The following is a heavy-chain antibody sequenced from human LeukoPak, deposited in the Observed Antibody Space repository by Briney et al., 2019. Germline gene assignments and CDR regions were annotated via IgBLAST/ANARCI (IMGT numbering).Heavy chain of an antibody. CDR1: GYSFTSYW. Sequence: GESLKISCKGSGYSFTSYWIGWVRQMPGKGLEWMGIIYPGDSDTRYSPSFQGQVTISADKSISTAYLQWSSLKASDTAMYYCARLGESRIPSYYFDYWGQGTLVTVSS. V-gene: IGHV5-51*01. D-gene: IGHD3-10*01. J-gene: IGHJ4*02. CDR2: IYPGDSDT. CDR3: ARLGESRIPSYYFDY.